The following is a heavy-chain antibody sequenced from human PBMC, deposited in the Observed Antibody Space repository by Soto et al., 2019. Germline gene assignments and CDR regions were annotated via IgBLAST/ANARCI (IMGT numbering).Heavy chain of an antibody. D-gene: IGHD3-16*02. J-gene: IGHJ5*02. V-gene: IGHV1-18*01. CDR2: ISAYNGST. Sequence: ASVKVSCKASGYTFTSYGISWVRQAPGQGLEWMGWISAYNGSTNYAQKLQGRVTMTTDTSTSTAYMELRSLRSDDTAVYYCARGGFMITFGGVIDFWFDPWGQGTLVTVSS. CDR1: GYTFTSYG. CDR3: ARGGFMITFGGVIDFWFDP.